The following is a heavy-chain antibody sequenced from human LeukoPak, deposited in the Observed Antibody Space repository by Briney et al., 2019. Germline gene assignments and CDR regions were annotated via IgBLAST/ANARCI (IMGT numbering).Heavy chain of an antibody. CDR1: GYTFTSYD. CDR3: ARGTIGGATSDY. D-gene: IGHD1-26*01. Sequence: ASVTVSCKASGYTFTSYDINWVRQATGQGLEWMGWMNTNTGNTGYAQKFQDRVTMTRDTSITTAYMELNSLRSEDTAVYYCARGTIGGATSDYWGRGTLVTVSS. V-gene: IGHV1-8*01. CDR2: MNTNTGNT. J-gene: IGHJ4*02.